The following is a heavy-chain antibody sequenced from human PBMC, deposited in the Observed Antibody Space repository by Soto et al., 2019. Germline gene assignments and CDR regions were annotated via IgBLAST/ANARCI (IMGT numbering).Heavy chain of an antibody. V-gene: IGHV3-23*01. CDR2: ISGSDGST. Sequence: LRLSCVASGFSFSSYAMSWVRQAPGKGLEWVSVISGSDGSTYYADSVKGRFTISRDNSKNTLYLQMNSLRAEDTAVYYCARDRERDAWYEDYWGQGTLVTVSS. CDR1: GFSFSSYA. J-gene: IGHJ4*02. D-gene: IGHD6-13*01. CDR3: ARDRERDAWYEDY.